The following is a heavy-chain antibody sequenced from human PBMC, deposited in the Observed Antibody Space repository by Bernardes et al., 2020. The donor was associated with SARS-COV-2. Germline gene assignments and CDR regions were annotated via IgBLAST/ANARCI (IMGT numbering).Heavy chain of an antibody. CDR1: GFTFSSYS. J-gene: IGHJ5*02. Sequence: GGSLRLSCAASGFTFSSYSMNWVRQAPGKGLEWVSSISSSSGYIYYADSVKGRFTISRDNARNSLYLQMNSLRAEDTAVYYCTTDPFEGYGDYTGDWFDPWGQGTLVTVSS. CDR3: TTDPFEGYGDYTGDWFDP. D-gene: IGHD4-17*01. V-gene: IGHV3-21*03. CDR2: ISSSSGYI.